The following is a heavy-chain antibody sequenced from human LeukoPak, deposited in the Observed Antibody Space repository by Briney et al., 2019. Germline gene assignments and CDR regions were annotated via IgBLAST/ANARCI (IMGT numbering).Heavy chain of an antibody. CDR3: ARDQVGYGDYGGYYYYYMDV. J-gene: IGHJ6*03. D-gene: IGHD4-17*01. CDR1: GGTFSSYA. Sequence: SVKVSCKASGGTFSSYAISWVRQAPGQGLEWMGGIIPIFGAANYAQKFQGRVTITADESTSTAYMELSSLRSEDTAVYYCARDQVGYGDYGGYYYYYMDVWGKGTTVTVSS. CDR2: IIPIFGAA. V-gene: IGHV1-69*13.